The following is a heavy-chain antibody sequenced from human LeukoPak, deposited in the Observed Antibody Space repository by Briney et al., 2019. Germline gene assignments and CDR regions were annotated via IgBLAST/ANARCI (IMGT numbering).Heavy chain of an antibody. CDR3: ARKDRYYYGSGSYGIDY. CDR1: GGSFSGYY. J-gene: IGHJ4*02. V-gene: IGHV4-34*01. CDR2: INHRGST. Sequence: SQTLSLTCAVYGGSFSGYYWSWIRQPPGKGLEWIGEINHRGSTNYNPSLKSRVTISVDTSKNQFSLKLSSVTAADTAVYYCARKDRYYYGSGSYGIDYWGQGTLVTVSS. D-gene: IGHD3-10*01.